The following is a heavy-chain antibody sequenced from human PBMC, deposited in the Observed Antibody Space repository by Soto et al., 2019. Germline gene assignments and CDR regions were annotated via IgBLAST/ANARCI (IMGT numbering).Heavy chain of an antibody. J-gene: IGHJ4*02. CDR2: VNHSGGI. V-gene: IGHV4-34*02. CDR1: GGSFSGYY. CDR3: AGRNGYYSGIDY. D-gene: IGHD3-22*01. Sequence: QVQLQQWGAGLLKPSETLSLTCVVYGGSFSGYYWSWIRQPPGKGLEWFGEVNHSGGIDYNPSLKSRVTISVDTSKNQFSLKLSSVTAADTAVNYCAGRNGYYSGIDYWGQGTLVTVSS.